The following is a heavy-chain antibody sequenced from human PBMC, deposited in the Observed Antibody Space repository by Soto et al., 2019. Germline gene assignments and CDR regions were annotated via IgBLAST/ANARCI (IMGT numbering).Heavy chain of an antibody. CDR2: IIPIFGTA. Sequence: QVQLVQSGAEVKKPGSSVKVSCKASGGTFSSYAISWVRQAPGQGLEWMGGIIPIFGTANYAQKFQGRVTITADESTSTAYMELSSLRSEDTAVYYCASPGTRPIVVPAAIDYYYGMDVWGQGTTVTISS. CDR1: GGTFSSYA. J-gene: IGHJ6*02. CDR3: ASPGTRPIVVPAAIDYYYGMDV. D-gene: IGHD2-2*02. V-gene: IGHV1-69*01.